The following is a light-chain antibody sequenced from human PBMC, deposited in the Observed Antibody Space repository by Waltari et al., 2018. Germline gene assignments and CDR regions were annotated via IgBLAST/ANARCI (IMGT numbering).Light chain of an antibody. J-gene: IGKJ4*01. CDR3: QQYNRWPPLT. CDR1: QTIDNN. Sequence: EVVMTQSLAALSVSPGESVTLCCKASQTIDNNLAWYRQNPGQSPRLLIYGASTRAIGVPARFSGSGSGTEFTRTISSLQSEDCAVFYCQQYNRWPPLTFGGGTKVEI. CDR2: GAS. V-gene: IGKV3-15*01.